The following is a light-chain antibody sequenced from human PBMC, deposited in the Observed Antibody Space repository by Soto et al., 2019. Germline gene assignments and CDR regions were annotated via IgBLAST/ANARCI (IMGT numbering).Light chain of an antibody. V-gene: IGLV2-14*01. Sequence: QSVLTQPASVSGSPGQSITISCTGTSSDVGAYNYVSWYQHHPGKVPKLLIYEVTNRPSGVSDRFSGSKSGTSASLAINGLQAEDEAHYYCQSYDNSLSGSWVFGGGTKVTVL. CDR2: EVT. J-gene: IGLJ3*02. CDR3: QSYDNSLSGSWV. CDR1: SSDVGAYNY.